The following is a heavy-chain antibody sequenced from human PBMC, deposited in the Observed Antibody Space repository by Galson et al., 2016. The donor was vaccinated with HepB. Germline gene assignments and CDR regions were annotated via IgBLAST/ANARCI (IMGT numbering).Heavy chain of an antibody. J-gene: IGHJ3*01. CDR2: IRDSDGST. D-gene: IGHD3-16*01. Sequence: SLRLSCAASGIIFNNDGVSWVRQAPGKGLEWVAAIRDSDGSTHFGDSAKGRFTISRDKNTVYLHMHSLTGEDTAVYYCGRIPWGSSRHRLWGRGTMVTVSP. CDR3: GRIPWGSSRHRL. V-gene: IGHV3-23*01. CDR1: GIIFNNDG.